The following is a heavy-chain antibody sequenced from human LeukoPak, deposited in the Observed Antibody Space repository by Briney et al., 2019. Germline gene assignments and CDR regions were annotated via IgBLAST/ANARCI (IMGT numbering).Heavy chain of an antibody. CDR2: IWYGGSNN. D-gene: IGHD1-7*01. V-gene: IGHV3-33*06. CDR1: GFTFSSYG. Sequence: GGSLRLYCAASGFTFSSYGMHWVRQAPGKGLEWVAVIWYGGSNNYYADSVKGRFTISGDNSKNNRDLQTKRVGPTDPTVYYSAKGGAYNWNYQWKYWGQGTLGTVSS. CDR3: AKGGAYNWNYQWKY. J-gene: IGHJ4*02.